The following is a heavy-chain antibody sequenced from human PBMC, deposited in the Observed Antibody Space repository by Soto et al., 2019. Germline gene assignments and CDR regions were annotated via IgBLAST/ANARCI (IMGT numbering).Heavy chain of an antibody. CDR1: GYSFTSYW. Sequence: GESLKISCKGSGYSFTSYWIRWVRQMPGKGLGWMGRIDPSDSYTNYSPSFQGHVTISADKSISTAYLQWSSLKASDTAMYYCARPRSINSCSTEDYGMAFWGQGTTVSVSS. V-gene: IGHV5-10-1*01. CDR3: ARPRSINSCSTEDYGMAF. CDR2: IDPSDSYT. D-gene: IGHD3-9*01. J-gene: IGHJ6*02.